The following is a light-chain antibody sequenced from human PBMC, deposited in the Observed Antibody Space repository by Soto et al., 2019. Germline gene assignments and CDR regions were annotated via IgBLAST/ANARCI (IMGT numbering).Light chain of an antibody. CDR2: DVS. CDR3: GSYTTSDTMI. J-gene: IGLJ7*01. CDR1: SSDVGRSKY. V-gene: IGLV2-14*01. Sequence: QSALTQPASVSGSPGQSITISCTGTSSDVGRSKYVSWYQQIPGKAPKLIIYDVSDRPSGVSYRFSGSKSGTTASLTISGLQAEYEGDYYCGSYTTSDTMIFGGGTQPTVL.